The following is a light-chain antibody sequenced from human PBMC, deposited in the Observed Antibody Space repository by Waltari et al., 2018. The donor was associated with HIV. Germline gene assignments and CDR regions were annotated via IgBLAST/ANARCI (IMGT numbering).Light chain of an antibody. CDR1: QSVSSFY. CDR3: QHYDSSPP. V-gene: IGKV3-20*01. CDR2: GAS. Sequence: EIVLTQSPGTLSLSPGERATLSCRASQSVSSFYLAWYQQKPGQAPRLLIYGASSRATDIPDRFSGSGSGTDFTLTISRLEPEDFAVYYCQHYDSSPPFGQGTRLEIK. J-gene: IGKJ5*01.